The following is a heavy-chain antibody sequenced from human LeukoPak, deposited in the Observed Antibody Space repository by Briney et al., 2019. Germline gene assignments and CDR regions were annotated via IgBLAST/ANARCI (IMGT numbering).Heavy chain of an antibody. V-gene: IGHV4-34*01. CDR2: INHSGST. CDR3: ARRGVGDQSGSDY. Sequence: SETLSLTCAVYGGSFSGYYWSWIRQPPGKGLEWIGEINHSGSTNYNPSLKSRVTISVDTSKNQFSLTLSSVTAADTAVYYCARRGVGDQSGSDYWGQGTLVTVSS. CDR1: GGSFSGYY. D-gene: IGHD2-21*02. J-gene: IGHJ4*02.